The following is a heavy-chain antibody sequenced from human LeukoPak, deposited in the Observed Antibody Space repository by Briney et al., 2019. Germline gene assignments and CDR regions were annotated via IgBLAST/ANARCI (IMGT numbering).Heavy chain of an antibody. CDR3: AREGCSGGSCQDAFDI. J-gene: IGHJ3*02. D-gene: IGHD2-15*01. Sequence: ASVKVSCKASGGTFSNYAINWVRQAPGQGLEWMGWMNPNSGNTGYAQKFQGRVTITRNTSISTAYMELSSLRSEDTAVYYCAREGCSGGSCQDAFDIWGQGTMVTVSS. V-gene: IGHV1-8*03. CDR1: GGTFSNYA. CDR2: MNPNSGNT.